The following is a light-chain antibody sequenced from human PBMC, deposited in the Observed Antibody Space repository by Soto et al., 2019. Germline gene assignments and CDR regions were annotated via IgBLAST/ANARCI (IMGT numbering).Light chain of an antibody. CDR2: AAS. J-gene: IGKJ1*01. CDR3: LQVYSFPRT. V-gene: IGKV1-12*01. CDR1: QDIGGR. Sequence: DIHMTQSPSSVSASVGNRITITCRASQDIGGRLEWFQQKPGKAPQYLIQAASILQSGVPSRFRGSGSGTEFILTINNLQPEDFEPYFCLQVYSFPRTFGLETKVDNK.